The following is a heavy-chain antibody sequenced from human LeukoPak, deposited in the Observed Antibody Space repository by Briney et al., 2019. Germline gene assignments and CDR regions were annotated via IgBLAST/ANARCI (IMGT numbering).Heavy chain of an antibody. CDR3: ARRIDILTGYHFDY. J-gene: IGHJ4*02. Sequence: ASVKVSCKASGYTFTSYGISWVRQAPGQGLEWMGWISAYNGNTNYAQKLQGRVTMTTDTSTSTAYMELRSLRSNDTAVYYCARRIDILTGYHFDYWGQGTLVTVSS. D-gene: IGHD3-9*01. CDR2: ISAYNGNT. V-gene: IGHV1-18*01. CDR1: GYTFTSYG.